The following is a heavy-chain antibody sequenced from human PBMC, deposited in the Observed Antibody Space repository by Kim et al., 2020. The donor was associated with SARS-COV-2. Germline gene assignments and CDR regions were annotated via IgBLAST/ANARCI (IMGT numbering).Heavy chain of an antibody. CDR1: GFTFSSYA. D-gene: IGHD1-26*01. CDR2: VYSGGSAT. Sequence: GGSLRLSCAGAGFTFSSYAMSWARQAPGKGLEWVATVYSGGSATHYADSLKGLFTISIDNSQNTLYLQMNSLRAEDTAGYYRAKDLGGSLDFLVQGTLV. V-gene: IGHV3-23*03. J-gene: IGHJ4*02. CDR3: AKDLGGSLDF.